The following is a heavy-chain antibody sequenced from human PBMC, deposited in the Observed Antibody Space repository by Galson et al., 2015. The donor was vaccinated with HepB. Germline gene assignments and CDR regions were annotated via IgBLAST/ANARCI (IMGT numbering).Heavy chain of an antibody. Sequence: SLRLCCAASGFTFSSYSMNWVRQAPEKGLEWVSSISSSSSYIYYADSVKGRFTISRDNAKNSLYLQMNSLRAEDTAVYYCARDTYYYDSSGYPPDYWGQGTLVTVSS. CDR3: ARDTYYYDSSGYPPDY. J-gene: IGHJ4*02. CDR2: ISSSSSYI. CDR1: GFTFSSYS. V-gene: IGHV3-21*01. D-gene: IGHD3-22*01.